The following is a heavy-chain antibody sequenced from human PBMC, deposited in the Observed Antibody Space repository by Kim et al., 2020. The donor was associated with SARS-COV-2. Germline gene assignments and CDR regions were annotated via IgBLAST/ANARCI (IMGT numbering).Heavy chain of an antibody. V-gene: IGHV4-39*01. Sequence: SETLSLTCTVSGGSITSTYYYWGWLRQPPGKGLEWIGSVYYTGSTYYNPTLKSRIAISVATSKNQFSLKPTSVTAADTAVYYCARPYTSGTYDNWGQGT. J-gene: IGHJ4*02. CDR3: ARPYTSGTYDN. CDR2: VYYTGST. D-gene: IGHD6-19*01. CDR1: GGSITSTYYY.